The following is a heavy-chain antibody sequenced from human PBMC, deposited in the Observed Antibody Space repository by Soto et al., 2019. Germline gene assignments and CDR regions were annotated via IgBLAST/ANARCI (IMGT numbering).Heavy chain of an antibody. CDR3: ARLGGWFDP. J-gene: IGHJ5*02. D-gene: IGHD1-26*01. V-gene: IGHV5-10-1*01. CDR1: GYSFPSSG. Sequence: EVQLVQSGAEVKKPGESRRISGKGFGYSFPSSGISWVRKMPGKGLEWMGRTDPSDSYTNYSPSFQGHVTISADKSISTAYLQWSSLKASDTAMYYCARLGGWFDPWGQGTLVTVSS. CDR2: TDPSDSYT.